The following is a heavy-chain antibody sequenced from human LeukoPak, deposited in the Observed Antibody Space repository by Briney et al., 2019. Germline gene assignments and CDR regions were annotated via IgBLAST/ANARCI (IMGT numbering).Heavy chain of an antibody. Sequence: ASVKVSCKASGYTFTSYDINWVRQATGQGLEWMGWMNPNSGTTGYAQKFQGRVTMTRNTSISTAYMELSSLRSEDTAVYYCARAFRLRRRFDPWGQGTLVTVSS. D-gene: IGHD4-17*01. V-gene: IGHV1-8*01. CDR3: ARAFRLRRRFDP. CDR2: MNPNSGTT. J-gene: IGHJ5*02. CDR1: GYTFTSYD.